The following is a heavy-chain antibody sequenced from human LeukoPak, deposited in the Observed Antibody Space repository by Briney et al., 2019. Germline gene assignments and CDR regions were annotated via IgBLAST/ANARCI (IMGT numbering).Heavy chain of an antibody. CDR2: IYYSGNT. Sequence: SETLSLTCTVSGGSISSGSYYWSWIRQPAGKGLEWIGYIYYSGNTKYNPPLKSRVTISVDTSKNQISLKLNSVTAADTAVYYCARGRNWFDPWGQGTLVTVSS. CDR3: ARGRNWFDP. V-gene: IGHV4-61*10. CDR1: GGSISSGSYY. J-gene: IGHJ5*02.